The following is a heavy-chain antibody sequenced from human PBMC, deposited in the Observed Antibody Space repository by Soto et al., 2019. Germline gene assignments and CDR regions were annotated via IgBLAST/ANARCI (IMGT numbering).Heavy chain of an antibody. J-gene: IGHJ6*02. D-gene: IGHD3-16*02. Sequence: GLEWMGWINPNSGGTNYAQKFQGWVTMTRDTSISTAYMELSRLRSDDTAVYYCAGENSTSGIVPGMDVRGQGTTVTVFS. CDR3: AGENSTSGIVPGMDV. CDR2: INPNSGGT. V-gene: IGHV1-2*04.